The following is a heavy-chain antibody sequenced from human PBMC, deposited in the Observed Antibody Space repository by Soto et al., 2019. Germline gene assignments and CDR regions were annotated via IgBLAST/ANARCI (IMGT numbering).Heavy chain of an antibody. CDR3: SRRVVVPAANYYYYGMDV. V-gene: IGHV1-3*01. J-gene: IGHJ6*02. CDR1: GYTFTSYA. D-gene: IGHD2-2*01. CDR2: INAGNGNP. Sequence: QVQLVQSGAEVKKPGASVKVSCKASGYTFTSYAMHWVRQAPGQRLEWMGWINAGNGNPKYSQKFQGRVTITRDTSASTAYMELSSLRSEDTAVYYCSRRVVVPAANYYYYGMDVWGQGTTVTVSS.